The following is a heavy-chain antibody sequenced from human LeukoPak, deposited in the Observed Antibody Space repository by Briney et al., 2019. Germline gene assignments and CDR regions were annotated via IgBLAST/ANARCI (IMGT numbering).Heavy chain of an antibody. V-gene: IGHV3-7*01. Sequence: GGSLRLSCAASGFTFSSYAMSWVRQAPGKGLEWVANIKKDGSEKYYVDSVKGRFTISRDNAKNSLYLQMNSLRAEDTAVYYCARGAGTPFPCVYWGQGTLVTVSS. J-gene: IGHJ4*02. CDR2: IKKDGSEK. CDR1: GFTFSSYA. CDR3: ARGAGTPFPCVY. D-gene: IGHD1-1*01.